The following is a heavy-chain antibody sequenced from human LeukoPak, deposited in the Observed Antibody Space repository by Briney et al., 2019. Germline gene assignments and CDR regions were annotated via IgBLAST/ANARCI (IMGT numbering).Heavy chain of an antibody. V-gene: IGHV4-4*07. D-gene: IGHD3-22*01. J-gene: IGHJ3*02. Sequence: SEPLSLTCTVSGGSISSYYWSWIRQPAGKGLEWIGRIYTSGSTNYNPSLKSRVTMSVDTSKNQFSLKLSSVTAADTAVYYCARDRDYYDSSGYTYAFDIWGQGTMVTVSS. CDR2: IYTSGST. CDR3: ARDRDYYDSSGYTYAFDI. CDR1: GGSISSYY.